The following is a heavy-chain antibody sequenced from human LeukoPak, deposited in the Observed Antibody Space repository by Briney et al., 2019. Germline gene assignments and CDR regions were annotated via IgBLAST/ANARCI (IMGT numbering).Heavy chain of an antibody. Sequence: SETLSLTCTVSGGSISSYYWSWIRQPPGKGLEWIGYIYYSGSTNYNPSLKSRVTISVDTSKNQFSLKLSSVTAADTAVYYCAHVLRYFDWLFFDPWGQRTLVTVSS. CDR2: IYYSGST. D-gene: IGHD3-9*01. J-gene: IGHJ5*02. CDR1: GGSISSYY. V-gene: IGHV4-59*01. CDR3: AHVLRYFDWLFFDP.